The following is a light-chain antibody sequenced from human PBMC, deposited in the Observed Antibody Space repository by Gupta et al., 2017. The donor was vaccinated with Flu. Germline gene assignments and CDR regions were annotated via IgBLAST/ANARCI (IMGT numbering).Light chain of an antibody. J-gene: IGLJ3*02. CDR2: DTT. CDR3: QSYDNSRNYWL. V-gene: IGLV1-40*01. CDR1: SSNNGAHHR. Sequence: QSVLTQPPSASGAPGQRVTISCTGSSSNNGAHHRVHWYQQLPGAVPKLLIYDTTNRPSGVPDRFSASKSGTSASLAIAGLQAEDDADYYCQSYDNSRNYWLFGGGTKLTVL.